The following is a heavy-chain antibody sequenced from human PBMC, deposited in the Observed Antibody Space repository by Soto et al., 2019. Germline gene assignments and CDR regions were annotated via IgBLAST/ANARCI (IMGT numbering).Heavy chain of an antibody. V-gene: IGHV4-39*01. CDR1: GGSISSTSYY. CDR2: IYYSGST. D-gene: IGHD1-26*01. J-gene: IGHJ4*02. CDR3: ARTQGPPAGAIPDY. Sequence: SETLSLTCTVSGGSISSTSYYWGWIRQPPGKGLEWIGSIYYSGSTYYNPSLKSRVTISVDTSKNQFSLKLSSVTAADTAVYYCARTQGPPAGAIPDYWGQGTLVTVSS.